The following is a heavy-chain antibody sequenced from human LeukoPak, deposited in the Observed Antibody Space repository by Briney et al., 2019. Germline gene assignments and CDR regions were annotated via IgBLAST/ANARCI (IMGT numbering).Heavy chain of an antibody. CDR2: INPSGGST. Sequence: ASVKLSCKTSGYTFTNYFIHWVRQAPGQGLEWMGIINPSGGSTTFSPKFQGRITLTRDTSTNTVYLDLSSLRSEDTAVYYCARDGDYHGNSVLFDYWGQGSQVTVSS. CDR3: ARDGDYHGNSVLFDY. V-gene: IGHV1-46*01. CDR1: GYTFTNYF. J-gene: IGHJ4*02. D-gene: IGHD4-23*01.